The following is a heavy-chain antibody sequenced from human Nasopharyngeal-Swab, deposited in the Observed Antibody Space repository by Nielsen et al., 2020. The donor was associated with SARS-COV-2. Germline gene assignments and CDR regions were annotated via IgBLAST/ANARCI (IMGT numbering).Heavy chain of an antibody. CDR3: AREERTPMIVVVTAYAFDI. CDR2: ISSSGSTI. CDR1: GFTFSSYE. D-gene: IGHD3-22*01. J-gene: IGHJ3*02. V-gene: IGHV3-48*03. Sequence: GGSLRLSCAASGFTFSSYEMNWVRQAPGKGLEWVSYISSSGSTIYYADSVKGRFTISRDNAKNSLYLQMNSLRAEDTAVYYCAREERTPMIVVVTAYAFDIWGQGTMVTVSS.